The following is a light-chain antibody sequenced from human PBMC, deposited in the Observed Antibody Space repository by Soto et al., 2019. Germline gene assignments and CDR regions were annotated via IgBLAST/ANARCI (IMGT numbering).Light chain of an antibody. CDR3: CSYAGSYTWV. V-gene: IGLV2-11*01. Sequence: QSALTQPRSVSGSPGQSVTISCTGTSSDVGGYNFVSWYQQHPDKAPKLLIYDVNKRPSGVPYRFFGSKSGNTASLTVSGLQAEDEADYYCCSYAGSYTWVFGGGTQLTVL. CDR2: DVN. J-gene: IGLJ3*02. CDR1: SSDVGGYNF.